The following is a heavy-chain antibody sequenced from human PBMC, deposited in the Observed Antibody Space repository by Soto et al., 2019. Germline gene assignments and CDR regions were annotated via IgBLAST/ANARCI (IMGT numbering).Heavy chain of an antibody. CDR2: IGIGSSTK. CDR1: GFTFRNYG. D-gene: IGHD3-22*01. CDR3: AKNPGYYYDSTGYHFDY. Sequence: GGSLRLSCAASGFTFRNYGMNWVRQAPGKGLEWVSYIGIGSSTKYYADSVKGRLTISRDNSKNTLYLQMNSLRAEDTAVYYCAKNPGYYYDSTGYHFDYWGQGTLVTVSS. J-gene: IGHJ4*02. V-gene: IGHV3-48*01.